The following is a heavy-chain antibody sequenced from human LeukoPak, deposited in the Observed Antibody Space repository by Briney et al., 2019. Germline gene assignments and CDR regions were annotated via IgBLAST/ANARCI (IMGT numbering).Heavy chain of an antibody. CDR1: GGSMNSHY. D-gene: IGHD3-22*01. V-gene: IGHV4-59*11. J-gene: IGHJ3*01. CDR3: ARLLDYDSSGDSDIFDV. Sequence: PSETLSLTCTVSGGSMNSHYWSWIRQPPGKGLEWIGFIFYTGRTRYNPSLRSRVIILADTSKNDFSLKLASVTAADTAVYYCARLLDYDSSGDSDIFDVWGQGIMVTVSS. CDR2: IFYTGRT.